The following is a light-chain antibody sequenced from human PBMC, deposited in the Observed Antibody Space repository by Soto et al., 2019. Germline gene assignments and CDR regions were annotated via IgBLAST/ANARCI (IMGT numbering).Light chain of an antibody. Sequence: DIQMTQSPSTLSASVGDRISITCRASRSVSSYLNWYQQKPGKAPRLLIYAASHLQTGVPSRFRGTGSATHFTLTISSPQPEDFATYYCQQSYRAVTFGQGTRLEIK. CDR1: RSVSSY. V-gene: IGKV1-39*01. CDR2: AAS. CDR3: QQSYRAVT. J-gene: IGKJ5*01.